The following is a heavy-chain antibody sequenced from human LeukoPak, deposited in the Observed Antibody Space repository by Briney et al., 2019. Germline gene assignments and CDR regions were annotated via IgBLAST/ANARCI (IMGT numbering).Heavy chain of an antibody. J-gene: IGHJ4*02. V-gene: IGHV3-30*02. CDR2: TRYDGSNN. CDR1: GFSFSTYG. D-gene: IGHD2-8*01. CDR3: ARDAWVYGVTSYFDY. Sequence: PGVSLRLSCAASGFSFSTYGMHWVRQVPGRGLEWVTFTRYDGSNNYYADSVKGRFTISRDNSKNTLSLQMDSLRAEDTALYYCARDAWVYGVTSYFDYWGQGTLVAVSS.